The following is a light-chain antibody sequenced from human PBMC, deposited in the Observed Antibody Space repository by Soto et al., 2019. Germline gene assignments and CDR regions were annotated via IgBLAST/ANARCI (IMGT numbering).Light chain of an antibody. CDR1: QTISSF. CDR2: AAS. CDR3: QQYGYSPIT. Sequence: DIQMTQSPSSLSASVGDRVTITCRASQTISSFLNWYQHKPGKAPNLLIYAASSLQSGVPSRFSGSGSGTDFTLTISSLQPEDFAVYYCQQYGYSPITFGQGTRLEIK. V-gene: IGKV1-39*01. J-gene: IGKJ5*01.